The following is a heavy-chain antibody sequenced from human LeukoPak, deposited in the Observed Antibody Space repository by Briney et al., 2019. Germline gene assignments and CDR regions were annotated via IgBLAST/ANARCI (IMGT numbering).Heavy chain of an antibody. CDR2: IIPIFGTP. J-gene: IGHJ3*02. CDR1: GGTFSSYA. D-gene: IGHD6-13*01. V-gene: IGHV1-69*05. CDR3: ASPVIAAAGHGAFNI. Sequence: SVKVSRKASGGTFSSYAVNWVRQAPGQGLEWMGGIIPIFGTPDYAQKFQGRVTIIRDESTSTAHMELSSLRSEDTAVYYCASPVIAAAGHGAFNIWGQGTMVTVSS.